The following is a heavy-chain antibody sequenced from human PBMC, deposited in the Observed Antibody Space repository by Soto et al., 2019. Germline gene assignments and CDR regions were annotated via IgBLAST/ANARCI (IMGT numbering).Heavy chain of an antibody. J-gene: IGHJ3*01. CDR3: ASGDGGLSGSSGWPDHAFDV. V-gene: IGHV1-69*01. Sequence: QVQLVQSGAAVRKPGSSVKVSCKASGGTFTKYAITWVRQAPRQGLEWMGGIVPLPGTTNYAQKFRGRVTSSADESTSTAYLELSSLRSEDTAVYYCASGDGGLSGSSGWPDHAFDVWGQGTMVIASS. CDR2: IVPLPGTT. D-gene: IGHD6-19*01. CDR1: GGTFTKYA.